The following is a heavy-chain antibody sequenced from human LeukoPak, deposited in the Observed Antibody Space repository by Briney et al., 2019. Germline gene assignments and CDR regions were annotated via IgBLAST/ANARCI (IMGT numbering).Heavy chain of an antibody. CDR2: IGGSGTSI. CDR3: ARSFAN. CDR1: GFTFSTYE. J-gene: IGHJ4*02. Sequence: QPGGSLRLSCAASGFTFSTYEMNWVRQAPGKGLEWVSYIGGSGTSIYYADSVKGRFTISRDNARNSLYLQMNSLRAEDTAVYYCARSFANWGQGILVTVSA. V-gene: IGHV3-48*03.